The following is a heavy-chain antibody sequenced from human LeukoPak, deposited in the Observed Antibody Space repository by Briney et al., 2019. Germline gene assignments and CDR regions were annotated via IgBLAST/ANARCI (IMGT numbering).Heavy chain of an antibody. V-gene: IGHV4-34*01. J-gene: IGHJ4*02. CDR2: INHSGST. Sequence: PSETLSLTCAVYGGSFSGYYWSWIRRPPGKGLEWIGEINHSGSTNYNPSLKSRVTISVDTSKNQFSLKLSSVTAADTAVYYCARLHSTVVTPIGDYWGQGTLVTVSS. D-gene: IGHD4-23*01. CDR3: ARLHSTVVTPIGDY. CDR1: GGSFSGYY.